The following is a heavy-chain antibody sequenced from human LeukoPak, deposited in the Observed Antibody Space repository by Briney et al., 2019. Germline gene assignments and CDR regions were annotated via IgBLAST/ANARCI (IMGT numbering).Heavy chain of an antibody. J-gene: IGHJ6*02. CDR2: ISSSSSTI. CDR1: GFTFSDYY. CDR3: ARDYTAYYGMDV. Sequence: GGSLRLSCAASGFTFSDYYMSWIRQAPGKGLEWVSYISSSSSTIYYADSVKGRFTISRDNAKDSLYLQMNSLRDDDTAVYYCARDYTAYYGMDVWGQGTTVAVSS. D-gene: IGHD3-16*01. V-gene: IGHV3-11*04.